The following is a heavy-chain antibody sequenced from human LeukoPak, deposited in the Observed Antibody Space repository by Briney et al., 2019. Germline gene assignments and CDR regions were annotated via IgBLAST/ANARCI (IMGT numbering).Heavy chain of an antibody. CDR3: ARGPRMTRTYYYYYGMDV. D-gene: IGHD2-15*01. V-gene: IGHV4-34*01. CDR1: GGSFSGYY. Sequence: SETLSLTCAVYGGSFSGYYWSWIRQPPGKGLEWIGEINHSGSTNYNPSLKSRVTISVDTSENQFSLELSSVTAADTAVYYCARGPRMTRTYYYYYGMDVWGQGTTVTVSS. CDR2: INHSGST. J-gene: IGHJ6*02.